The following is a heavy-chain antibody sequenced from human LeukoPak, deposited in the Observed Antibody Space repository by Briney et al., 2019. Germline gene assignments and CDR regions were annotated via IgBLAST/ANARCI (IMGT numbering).Heavy chain of an antibody. D-gene: IGHD3-10*01. Sequence: GGSLRLSCVASGFTFGKYWMSWVRQAPGKGLEWVANIKLDGSEKNYADSVKGRFTISRDNAKNTLYLQMNSLRVEDTAVYYCARGRGPYGWFDPWGQGTLVTVSS. CDR3: ARGRGPYGWFDP. CDR1: GFTFGKYW. V-gene: IGHV3-7*01. J-gene: IGHJ5*02. CDR2: IKLDGSEK.